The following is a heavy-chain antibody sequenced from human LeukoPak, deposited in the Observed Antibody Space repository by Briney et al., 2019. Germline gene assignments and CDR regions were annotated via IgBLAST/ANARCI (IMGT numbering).Heavy chain of an antibody. CDR2: IYYSGST. CDR3: ARDFTYGSGSLDV. V-gene: IGHV4-59*01. Sequence: PSETLSLTCTVSGGSISSYYWSWIRQPPGKGLEYIGYIYYSGSTNYNPSLKSRVTISVDTSKNQFSLKLSSVTAADTAVYYCARDFTYGSGSLDVWGKGTTVTISS. D-gene: IGHD3-10*01. J-gene: IGHJ6*04. CDR1: GGSISSYY.